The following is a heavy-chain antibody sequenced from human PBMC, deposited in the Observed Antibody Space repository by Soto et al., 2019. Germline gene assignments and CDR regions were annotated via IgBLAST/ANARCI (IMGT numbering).Heavy chain of an antibody. CDR3: AKAAMVRGGGWFDP. Sequence: EVQLLESGGGLVQPGGSLRLSCAASRFTFSTYAMSWVRQAPGMGLEWVSDISGSGGNTYYAASVKGRFTISRDNSKNTLYLQMNRLRAELTAVYYCAKAAMVRGGGWFDPWGQGTLVTVYS. CDR2: ISGSGGNT. D-gene: IGHD3-10*01. CDR1: RFTFSTYA. J-gene: IGHJ5*02. V-gene: IGHV3-23*01.